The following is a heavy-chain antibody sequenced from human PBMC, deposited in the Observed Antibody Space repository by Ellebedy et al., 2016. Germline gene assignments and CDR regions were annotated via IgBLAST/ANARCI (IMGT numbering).Heavy chain of an antibody. Sequence: GESLKISCAASGFTFSSYAMSWVRQAPGKGLEWVSAISGSGGSTYYADSVKGRFTISRDNAKNSLYLQMNSLRAEDTAVYYCGDLGVVVTSWGQGTLVTVSS. V-gene: IGHV3-23*01. CDR2: ISGSGGST. CDR1: GFTFSSYA. D-gene: IGHD3-22*01. CDR3: GDLGVVVTS. J-gene: IGHJ5*02.